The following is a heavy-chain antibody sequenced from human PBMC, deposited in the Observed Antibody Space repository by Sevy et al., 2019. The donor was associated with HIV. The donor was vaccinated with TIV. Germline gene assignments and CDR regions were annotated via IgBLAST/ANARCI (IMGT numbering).Heavy chain of an antibody. CDR3: AKNTAAAGVGGFDY. J-gene: IGHJ4*01. V-gene: IGHV3-30*02. CDR2: IGFDGSDK. Sequence: GGSLRLSCAASGFTFSSYAMSWLRQAPGKGLEWVAFIGFDGSDKNYADSVKGRFTISRDNSQNTMYMQMNSLRPDDTAVYYCAKNTAAAGVGGFDYWGHGTLVTVSS. D-gene: IGHD6-13*01. CDR1: GFTFSSYA.